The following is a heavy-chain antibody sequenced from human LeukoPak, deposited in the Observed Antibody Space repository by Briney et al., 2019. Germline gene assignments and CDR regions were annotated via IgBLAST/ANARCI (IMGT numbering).Heavy chain of an antibody. CDR3: ATRPRDSSGYYLGALDA. D-gene: IGHD3-22*01. CDR2: IGASGAET. J-gene: IGHJ3*01. CDR1: GFIFSTYA. Sequence: GGSLRLSCEASGFIFSTYAMAWVRQAPGKGLDWVSVIGASGAETYYSDSAKGRFTVSRDNSKGTLFLHMSSLRAEDTAVYFCATRPRDSSGYYLGALDAWGQGTTVTVSS. V-gene: IGHV3-23*01.